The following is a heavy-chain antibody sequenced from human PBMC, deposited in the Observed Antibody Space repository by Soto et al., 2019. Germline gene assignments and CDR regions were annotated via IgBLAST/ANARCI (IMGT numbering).Heavy chain of an antibody. D-gene: IGHD2-2*02. CDR2: IYTSGST. CDR3: ARDCSSTSCYRGDYYYYGMDV. J-gene: IGHJ6*02. CDR1: GGSISSYY. V-gene: IGHV4-4*07. Sequence: SETLSLTCTVSGGSISSYYWSWIRQPAGKGLEWIGRIYTSGSTNYNPSLKSRVTMSVDTSKNQFSLKLSSVTAADTAVYYCARDCSSTSCYRGDYYYYGMDVWGQGTTVTVSS.